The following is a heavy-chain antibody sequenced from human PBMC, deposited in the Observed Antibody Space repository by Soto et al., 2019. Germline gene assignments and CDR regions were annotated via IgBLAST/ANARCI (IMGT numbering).Heavy chain of an antibody. D-gene: IGHD3-9*01. V-gene: IGHV3-30*14. Sequence: PGGSLRLSCSASGFVFSSFGLHWVRQAPGKGLEWVALVSYDGRRTYYADSVRGRFTISRDNSKDSQFLLMNNLKIEDTAVYYSAKSYDTLTGPFLSIDSWGQGTLVTVSS. CDR2: VSYDGRRT. CDR1: GFVFSSFG. CDR3: AKSYDTLTGPFLSIDS. J-gene: IGHJ4*02.